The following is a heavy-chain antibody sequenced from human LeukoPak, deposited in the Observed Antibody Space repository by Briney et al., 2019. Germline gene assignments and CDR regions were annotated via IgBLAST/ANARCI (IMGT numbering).Heavy chain of an antibody. CDR2: IKEDGSEK. V-gene: IGHV3-7*01. CDR3: AKPAAGGYYFDY. J-gene: IGHJ4*02. D-gene: IGHD6-13*01. Sequence: GGSLRLSCEGSAFIFSGHWMNWVRQTPGKGLEWVAKIKEDGSEKYYVDSVKGRFTISRDNSKNTLYLQMNSLRAEDTAVYYCAKPAAGGYYFDYWGQGTLVTVSS. CDR1: AFIFSGHW.